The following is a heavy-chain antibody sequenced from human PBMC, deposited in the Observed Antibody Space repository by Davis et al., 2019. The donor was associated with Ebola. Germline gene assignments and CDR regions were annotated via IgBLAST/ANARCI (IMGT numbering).Heavy chain of an antibody. J-gene: IGHJ4*02. Sequence: PGGSLRLSCAASGFTFSSHWMHWVRQTPGKGLVWVSRINTDGGSTSYADSVKGRFTVSRDNAKNSLYLQMNSLRVEDTAVYYCARSASESDYWGQGTLVTVSS. CDR2: INTDGGST. V-gene: IGHV3-74*01. CDR3: ARSASESDY. CDR1: GFTFSSHW.